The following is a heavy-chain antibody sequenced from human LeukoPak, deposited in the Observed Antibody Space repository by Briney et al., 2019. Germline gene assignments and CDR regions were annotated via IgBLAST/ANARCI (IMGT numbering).Heavy chain of an antibody. CDR3: ARDNAYTFDY. D-gene: IGHD5-24*01. CDR1: GFTFSSYW. CDR2: INTNGNSA. V-gene: IGHV3-74*01. Sequence: GGSLRLSCAVSGFTFSSYWMNWVRQVPGKGLVWVAHINTNGNSATYADSVKGRFTISRDNAKSTLYLQMNSLRADDTAIYYCARDNAYTFDYWGQGTLVTVSS. J-gene: IGHJ4*02.